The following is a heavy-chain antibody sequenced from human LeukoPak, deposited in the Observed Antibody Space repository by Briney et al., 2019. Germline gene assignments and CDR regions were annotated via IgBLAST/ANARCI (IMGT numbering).Heavy chain of an antibody. J-gene: IGHJ4*02. CDR3: ARVDYYYDSTTDY. D-gene: IGHD3-22*01. V-gene: IGHV4-34*01. CDR2: INHSGST. Sequence: SETLSLTCAVYGGSFSGYYWSWIRQPPEKGLEWIGEINHSGSTNYNPSLKSRVTISVDTSKNQFSLKLSSVTAADTAVYYCARVDYYYDSTTDYWGQGTLVTVSS. CDR1: GGSFSGYY.